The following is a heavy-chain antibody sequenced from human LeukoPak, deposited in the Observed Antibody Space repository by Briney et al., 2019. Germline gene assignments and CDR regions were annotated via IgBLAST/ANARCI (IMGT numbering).Heavy chain of an antibody. Sequence: GGSLRLSCAVSGFTFRNYCMGWVRQAPGKGLEWVAKTKSEGSEEYYGDSVRGRFNTSRDNDKNFLYVQMNSLRAEDTAVYYCARDGFLNPIFDSWGQGTLVTVSS. D-gene: IGHD2/OR15-2a*01. CDR1: GFTFRNYC. V-gene: IGHV3-7*01. CDR2: TKSEGSEE. J-gene: IGHJ4*02. CDR3: ARDGFLNPIFDS.